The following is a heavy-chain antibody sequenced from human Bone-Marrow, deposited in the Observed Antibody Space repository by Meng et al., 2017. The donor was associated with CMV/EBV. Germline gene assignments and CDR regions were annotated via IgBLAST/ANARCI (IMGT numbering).Heavy chain of an antibody. V-gene: IGHV1-2*02. D-gene: IGHD6-19*01. CDR1: GYTFTGYY. CDR3: ARDKVASSGWYDY. J-gene: IGHJ4*02. CDR2: INPNSGGT. Sequence: QVQLVQSGAEVKKPGASVKVSCKASGYTFTGYYMHWGRQAPGQGLEWMGWINPNSGGTNYAQKFQGRVTMTRDTSISTAYMELSRLRPDDTAVYYCARDKVASSGWYDYWGQGTLVTVSS.